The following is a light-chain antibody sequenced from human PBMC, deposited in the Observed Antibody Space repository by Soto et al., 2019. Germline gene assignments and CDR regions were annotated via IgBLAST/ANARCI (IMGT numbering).Light chain of an antibody. CDR2: GAS. J-gene: IGKJ2*01. CDR1: QSVTSRY. Sequence: ETVLMQSPGTLSLSPGERATLSCRASQSVTSRYLAWYQQKPGQAPRLLIYGASNRATGIPDRFSGSGSGTEFTLTISRLEPEDFAVYYCQQYITSPPMYTFGQGTQLEIK. CDR3: QQYITSPPMYT. V-gene: IGKV3-20*01.